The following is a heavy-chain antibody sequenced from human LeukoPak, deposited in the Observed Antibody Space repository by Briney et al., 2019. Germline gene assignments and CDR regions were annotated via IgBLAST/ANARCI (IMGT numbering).Heavy chain of an antibody. CDR2: ISSSSSYI. D-gene: IGHD2-2*01. J-gene: IGHJ4*02. CDR1: GFTCSSYS. Sequence: PGGSLRLXCAASGFTCSSYSMKWVRQAPGKGLEWVSSISSSSSYIYYADSVKGRFTISRDNAKNSLYLQMNSLRAEDTAVYYCAGYCSSTSCPGDFDYWGQGTLVTVSS. CDR3: AGYCSSTSCPGDFDY. V-gene: IGHV3-21*01.